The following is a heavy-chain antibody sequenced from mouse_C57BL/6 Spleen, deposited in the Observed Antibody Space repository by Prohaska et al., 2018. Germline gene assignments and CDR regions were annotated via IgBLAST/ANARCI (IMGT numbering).Heavy chain of an antibody. J-gene: IGHJ4*01. CDR3: ARIYYYGSSYAMDY. CDR1: GYTFTSYW. V-gene: IGHV1-55*01. Sequence: QLQQPGAELVKPGASVKMSCKASGYTFTSYWITWVKQRPGQGLEWIGDIYPGSGSTNYNEKFKSKATRTVDTNSSTAYIQLSSLTSEDSAVYYFARIYYYGSSYAMDYWGQGTSVTVSS. CDR2: IYPGSGST. D-gene: IGHD1-1*01.